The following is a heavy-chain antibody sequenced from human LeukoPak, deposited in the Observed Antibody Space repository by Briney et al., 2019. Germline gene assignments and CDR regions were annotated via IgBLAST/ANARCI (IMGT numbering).Heavy chain of an antibody. D-gene: IGHD2-2*01. Sequence: GGSLRLSCAASGFTFSSYWMHGVCQAPGKGLVWVSRINSDGSSTSYADPVEGRFTISRDNAKNTLYLQMNSLRAEDAAVYYCARGQVVPAAMLGYYYYYGMDVWGQGPTVTVSS. CDR1: GFTFSSYW. CDR2: INSDGSST. J-gene: IGHJ6*02. V-gene: IGHV3-74*01. CDR3: ARGQVVPAAMLGYYYYYGMDV.